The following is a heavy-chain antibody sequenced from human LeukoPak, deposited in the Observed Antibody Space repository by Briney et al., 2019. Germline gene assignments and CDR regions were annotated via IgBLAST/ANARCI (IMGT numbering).Heavy chain of an antibody. CDR2: ISGSGGST. J-gene: IGHJ4*02. Sequence: GGSLRLSCAASGFTFSSYAMSWVRQAPGKGLEWVSAISGSGGSTYYADSVKGRFTISRDNSKNTLYLQMNGLRAEDTAVYYCAKDRRSQWLVQDYWGQGTLVTVSS. CDR3: AKDRRSQWLVQDY. CDR1: GFTFSSYA. D-gene: IGHD6-19*01. V-gene: IGHV3-23*01.